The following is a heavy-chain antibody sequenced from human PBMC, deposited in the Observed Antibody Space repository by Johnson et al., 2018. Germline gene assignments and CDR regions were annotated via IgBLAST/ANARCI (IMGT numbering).Heavy chain of an antibody. V-gene: IGHV1-8*01. CDR1: GYTFTRYD. J-gene: IGHJ4*02. D-gene: IGHD4-17*01. CDR3: ARTDGDLDY. CDR2: MNPNSGYT. Sequence: QVQLVQSGAEVKKPGASVKVSCKASGYTFTRYDINWVRQATGQGLEWMGWMNPNSGYTGYGQKFQGRVTMSRDTSISTAYMELNSLRSEETAIYYCARTDGDLDYWGQGTLVTVSS.